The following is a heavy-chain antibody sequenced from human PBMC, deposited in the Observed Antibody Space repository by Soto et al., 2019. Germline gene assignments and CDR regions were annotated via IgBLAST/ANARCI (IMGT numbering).Heavy chain of an antibody. J-gene: IGHJ4*02. D-gene: IGHD1-26*01. Sequence: QVQLQESGPGLVKPSETLSLTCTVSGVTISSWYWSWIRQPPGKGLEWIGYIYYSGSTNCNPSLRSRGTISIDTSKNQFSLTLSSVTAADTAVYYCARRYGSAIDYWGQGTLVTVSS. CDR3: ARRYGSAIDY. CDR2: IYYSGST. CDR1: GVTISSWY. V-gene: IGHV4-59*08.